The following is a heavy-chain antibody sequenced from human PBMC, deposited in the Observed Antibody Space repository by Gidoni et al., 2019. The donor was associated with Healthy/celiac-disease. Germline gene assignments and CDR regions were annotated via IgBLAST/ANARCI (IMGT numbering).Heavy chain of an antibody. V-gene: IGHV3-66*01. CDR2: IYSGGST. D-gene: IGHD3-22*01. CDR1: GFTVSSNY. J-gene: IGHJ4*02. Sequence: EVQLVESGGGLVQPGGSLRLSCAASGFTVSSNYMSLVRQAPGKGLEWVSVIYSGGSTYYADSVKGRFTISRDNSKNTLYLQMNSLRAEDTAVYYCARDQTLNYYDSSGYSNNWGQGTLVTVSS. CDR3: ARDQTLNYYDSSGYSNN.